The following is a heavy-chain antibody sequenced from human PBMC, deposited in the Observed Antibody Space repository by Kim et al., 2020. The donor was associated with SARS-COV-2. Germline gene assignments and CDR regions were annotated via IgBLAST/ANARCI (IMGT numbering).Heavy chain of an antibody. D-gene: IGHD1-26*01. CDR3: ARDRVGFDY. CDR1: GGSFSGYY. V-gene: IGHV4-34*01. Sequence: SETLSLTCAVYGGSFSGYYWSWIRQPPGKGLEWIGEINHSGSTNYNPSLKSRVTISVDTSKNQFSLKLSSVTAADTAVYYCARDRVGFDYWGQGTLVTVSS. CDR2: INHSGST. J-gene: IGHJ4*02.